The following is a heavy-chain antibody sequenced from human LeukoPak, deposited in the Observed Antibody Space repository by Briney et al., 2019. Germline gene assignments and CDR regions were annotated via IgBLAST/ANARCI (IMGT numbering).Heavy chain of an antibody. CDR3: ARAGYDTSGFCYCDL. Sequence: SETLSLTCSVPGCSISNYYWSWIRQPPGKGLEWIGSMYYSGSTNYNPSLKSRAPISEDTSKKQFSLKICSVTAADTAVHYCARAGYDTSGFCYCDLWGRGTLVTVSS. V-gene: IGHV4-59*01. CDR1: GCSISNYY. J-gene: IGHJ2*01. D-gene: IGHD3-22*01. CDR2: MYYSGST.